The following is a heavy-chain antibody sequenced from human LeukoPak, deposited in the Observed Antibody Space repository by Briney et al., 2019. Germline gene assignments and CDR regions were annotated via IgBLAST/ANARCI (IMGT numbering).Heavy chain of an antibody. D-gene: IGHD4-17*01. CDR2: INPNSGGT. J-gene: IGHJ4*02. CDR1: GYTFTGLY. Sequence: ASGEVSCKAFGYTFTGLYMHWGRQAPGQRVWWMGWINPNSGGTNYAQKFQGRVTMTRDTSISTAYMELSRLRSDDTAVYYCAREYGDYVFGFDYWGQGTLVTVSS. CDR3: AREYGDYVFGFDY. V-gene: IGHV1-2*02.